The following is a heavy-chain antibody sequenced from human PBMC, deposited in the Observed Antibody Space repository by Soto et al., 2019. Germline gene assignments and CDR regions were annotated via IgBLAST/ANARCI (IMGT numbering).Heavy chain of an antibody. J-gene: IGHJ4*02. V-gene: IGHV3-7*01. CDR1: GFTFSSYW. CDR3: ARAMSLITIFGVANPSDFDY. CDR2: IKQDGSEK. D-gene: IGHD3-3*01. Sequence: GGSLRLSCAASGFTFSSYWMSWVRQAPGKGLEWVANIKQDGSEKYYVDSVKGRFTISRDNAKNSLYLQMNSLRAEDTAVYYCARAMSLITIFGVANPSDFDYWGQGTLVTVSS.